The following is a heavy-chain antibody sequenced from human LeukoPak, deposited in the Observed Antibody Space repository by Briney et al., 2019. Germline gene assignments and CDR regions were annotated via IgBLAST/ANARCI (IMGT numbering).Heavy chain of an antibody. CDR1: GFTFSSYW. D-gene: IGHD6-13*01. J-gene: IGHJ4*02. CDR3: ARGTKYSSSFWSY. CDR2: INSDGSST. V-gene: IGHV3-74*01. Sequence: GGSLRLSCAASGFTFSSYWMHWVRQAPGKGLVWVSRINSDGSSTSYADSVKGRFTISRDNAKNSLYLQMNSLRAEDTAVYYCARGTKYSSSFWSYWGQGTLVTVSS.